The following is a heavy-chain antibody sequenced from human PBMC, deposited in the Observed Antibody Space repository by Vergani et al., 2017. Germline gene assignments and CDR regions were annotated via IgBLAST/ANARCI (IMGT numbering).Heavy chain of an antibody. CDR2: TWYDGNNK. CDR1: GFTFNQYG. J-gene: IGHJ4*02. Sequence: QVQLVESGGGVVQPGRSLRLSCAASGFTFNQYGMHWVRQAPGKGLEWVAVTWYDGNNKQYADSVKGRFTISRDNSKSTMYLQMNSLRDEDTGVYYCARDSPEWIQLWVFDYWGQGTLVTVSS. V-gene: IGHV3-33*01. CDR3: ARDSPEWIQLWVFDY. D-gene: IGHD5-18*01.